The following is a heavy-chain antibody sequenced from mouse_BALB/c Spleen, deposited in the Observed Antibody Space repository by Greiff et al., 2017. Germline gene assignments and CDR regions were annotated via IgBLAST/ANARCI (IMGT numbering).Heavy chain of an antibody. D-gene: IGHD2-2*01. V-gene: IGHV5-4*02. J-gene: IGHJ4*01. CDR3: ARGAGYPSYYYAMDY. CDR1: GFTFSDYY. CDR2: ISDGGSYT. Sequence: EVQRVESGGGLVKPGGSLKLSCAASGFTFSDYYMYWVRQTPEKRLEWVATISDGGSYTYYPDSVKGRFTISRDNAKNNLYLQMSSLKSEDTAMYYCARGAGYPSYYYAMDYWGQGTSVTVSS.